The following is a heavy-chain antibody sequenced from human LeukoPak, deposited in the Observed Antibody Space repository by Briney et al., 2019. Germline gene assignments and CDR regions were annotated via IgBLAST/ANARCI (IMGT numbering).Heavy chain of an antibody. J-gene: IGHJ4*02. D-gene: IGHD4-11*01. CDR3: AKDLYSNYGPADY. CDR1: GFNFANHA. Sequence: PGGSLRLSCAASGFNFANHAMSWVRQTPGKGLEWVSAISGGGDITYYADSVTGRFTISRDNSKDTLFLQMHSLRPGDTAVYYCAKDLYSNYGPADYWGQGNLVTVSS. CDR2: ISGGGDIT. V-gene: IGHV3-23*01.